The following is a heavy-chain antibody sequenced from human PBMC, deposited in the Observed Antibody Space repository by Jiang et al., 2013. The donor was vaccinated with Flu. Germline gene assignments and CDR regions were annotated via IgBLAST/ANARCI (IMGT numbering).Heavy chain of an antibody. CDR2: IIPLLGVA. J-gene: IGHJ4*02. Sequence: SGAEVEKPGSSVRVSCRASGDTFDVYAISWVRQAPGQGLEWMGGIIPLLGVAMYAQKFQGRLTITVDKSTTTAYMELSSLRSEDTAQYFCARDWWTKTSNVYKYRYFDYWGQGTLVTVSS. CDR1: GDTFDVYA. CDR3: ARDWWTKTSNVYKYRYFDY. V-gene: IGHV1-69*04. D-gene: IGHD2-15*01.